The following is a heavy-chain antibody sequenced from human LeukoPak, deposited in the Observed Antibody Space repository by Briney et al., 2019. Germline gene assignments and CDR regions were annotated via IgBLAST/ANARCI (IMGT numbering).Heavy chain of an antibody. CDR2: IYYSGST. Sequence: PSETLSLTCTVSGGSISSYYWSWIRQPPGKGLEWIGYIYYSGSTNYNPSLKSRVTISVDTSKNQFSLKLSSVTAADTAVYYCASLPSRYCSSTSCYPHYFDYWGQGTLVTVSS. CDR3: ASLPSRYCSSTSCYPHYFDY. J-gene: IGHJ4*02. V-gene: IGHV4-59*01. D-gene: IGHD2-2*01. CDR1: GGSISSYY.